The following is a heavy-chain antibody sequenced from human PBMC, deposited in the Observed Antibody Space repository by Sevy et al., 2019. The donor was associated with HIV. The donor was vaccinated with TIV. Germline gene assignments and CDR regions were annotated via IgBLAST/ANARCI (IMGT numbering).Heavy chain of an antibody. D-gene: IGHD3-16*01. V-gene: IGHV5-51*01. J-gene: IGHJ6*02. CDR3: ARSASYMDV. CDR1: GYIFTNYW. CDR2: VYPGDADV. Sequence: GESLKISCKGSGYIFTNYWITWVRQMPGKGLEWMGIVYPGDADVKYNPAFEAHVTMSVDKTITTAYLQWSNLKASDTAIYYCARSASYMDVWGQGTTVTVSS.